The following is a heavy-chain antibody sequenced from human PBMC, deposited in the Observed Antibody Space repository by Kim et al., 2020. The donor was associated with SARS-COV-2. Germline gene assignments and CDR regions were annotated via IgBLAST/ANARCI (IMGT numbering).Heavy chain of an antibody. CDR1: GLTFSGSA. J-gene: IGHJ6*02. D-gene: IGHD3-22*01. CDR3: TRNYYDGRYYYGMDV. V-gene: IGHV3-73*01. Sequence: GGSLRLSCAASGLTFSGSAMHWVRQASGKGLEWVGRIRNKANNYATAFAASVKGRFTISRDDSKNMVYLQMNSLKTEYTAVYYCTRNYYDGRYYYGMDVWGQGTTVTVSS. CDR2: IRNKANNYAT.